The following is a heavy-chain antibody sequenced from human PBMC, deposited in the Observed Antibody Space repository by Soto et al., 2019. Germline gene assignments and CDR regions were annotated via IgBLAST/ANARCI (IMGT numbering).Heavy chain of an antibody. CDR3: GSSSKWGGSGHHCYSGMDV. CDR2: ISYDGTNK. CDR1: GFTFRSYA. J-gene: IGHJ6*02. V-gene: IGHV3-30-3*01. Sequence: QVQLVESGGGVVQPGRSRRLSCAASGFTFRSYAMHWVRQAPGKGLEWVAVISYDGTNKYFAYSVKGRFTISRDNSKNTLYLQMNPLRAQDTAVYCCGSSSKWGGSGHHCYSGMDVWGQGTTVTVSS. D-gene: IGHD7-27*01.